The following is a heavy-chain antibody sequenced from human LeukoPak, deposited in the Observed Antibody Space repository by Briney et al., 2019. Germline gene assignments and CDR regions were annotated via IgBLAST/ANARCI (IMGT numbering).Heavy chain of an antibody. CDR3: ARGDGYNFFDY. CDR2: FYVGGAT. J-gene: IGHJ4*02. D-gene: IGHD5-24*01. Sequence: PGGSLRLSCAVSGFSVTNNYMSWVRRAPGKGLVWVSVFYVGGATYYADSVKGRFTISRDNSENTLYLQMKSLRAEDTAVYYCARGDGYNFFDYWGQGTLVTVSS. CDR1: GFSVTNNY. V-gene: IGHV3-53*01.